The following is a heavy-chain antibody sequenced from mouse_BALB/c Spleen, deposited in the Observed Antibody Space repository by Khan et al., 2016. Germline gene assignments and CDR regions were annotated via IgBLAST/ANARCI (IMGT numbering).Heavy chain of an antibody. CDR1: GYSFTSYY. Sequence: QVQLQQSGPELVKPGASVKISCKASGYSFTSYYIHWVKQRPGQGLEWIGWIFPGSGNTKYNEKFKGKATLTADTSSSTAYMQLSSLTSEDSAVYLCARSYYYSSPYYFDSWGQGTTLTVSS. CDR2: IFPGSGNT. D-gene: IGHD1-1*01. CDR3: ARSYYYSSPYYFDS. V-gene: IGHV1-66*01. J-gene: IGHJ2*01.